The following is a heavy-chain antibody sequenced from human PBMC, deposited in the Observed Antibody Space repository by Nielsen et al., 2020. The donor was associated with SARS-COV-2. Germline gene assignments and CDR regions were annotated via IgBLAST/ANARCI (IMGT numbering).Heavy chain of an antibody. Sequence: GESLKISCAASGFTFDDYAMHWVRQAPGKGLEWVAVISYDGSNKYYADSVKGRFTISRDNSKNTLYLQMNSLRAEDTAVYYCARDSSSSWYYWGQGTLVTVSS. CDR1: GFTFDDYA. CDR2: ISYDGSNK. V-gene: IGHV3-30-3*01. J-gene: IGHJ4*02. D-gene: IGHD6-13*01. CDR3: ARDSSSSWYY.